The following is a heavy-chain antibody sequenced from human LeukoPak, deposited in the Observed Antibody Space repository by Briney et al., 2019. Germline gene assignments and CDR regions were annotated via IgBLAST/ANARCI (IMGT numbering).Heavy chain of an antibody. CDR3: ARVLGAHHAFDI. J-gene: IGHJ3*02. CDR2: ISSSSSYI. Sequence: KPGGSLRLSCAASGFTFSSYSMNWVRQAPGKGLEWVSSISSSSSYIYYADSVKGRFTISRDNAKNSLYLQMNSLRAKDTAVYYCARVLGAHHAFDIWGQGTMVTVSS. V-gene: IGHV3-21*01. CDR1: GFTFSSYS.